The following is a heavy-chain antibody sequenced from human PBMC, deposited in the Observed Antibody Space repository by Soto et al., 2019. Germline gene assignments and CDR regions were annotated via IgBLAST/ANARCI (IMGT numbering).Heavy chain of an antibody. D-gene: IGHD6-19*01. CDR1: VFTFSDYA. CDR3: AKGGRQWLVTSDFNY. J-gene: IGHJ4*02. CDR2: VSHDGRNT. Sequence: ESGGGVVQPGRSLRLSCAASVFTFSDYAMHWVRQAPGKGLEWVAVVSHDGRNTHYADSVKGRFTISRDSAKNTVSLEMTSLRAEDTAVYYCAKGGRQWLVTSDFNYWGQGALVTVSS. V-gene: IGHV3-30*18.